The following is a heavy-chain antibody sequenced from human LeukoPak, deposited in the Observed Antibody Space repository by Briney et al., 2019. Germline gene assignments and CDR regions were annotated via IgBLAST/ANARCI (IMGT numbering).Heavy chain of an antibody. D-gene: IGHD2-15*01. CDR1: GGSFSGYY. Sequence: SETLSLTCAVYGGSFSGYYWSWIRQPPGKGLEWIGEINHSGSTNYNPSLKSRVTISVDTSKNQFSLKLSSVTAADTAAYYCARGPRMTRTYYYYYGMDVWGQGTTVTVSS. J-gene: IGHJ6*02. CDR3: ARGPRMTRTYYYYYGMDV. V-gene: IGHV4-34*01. CDR2: INHSGST.